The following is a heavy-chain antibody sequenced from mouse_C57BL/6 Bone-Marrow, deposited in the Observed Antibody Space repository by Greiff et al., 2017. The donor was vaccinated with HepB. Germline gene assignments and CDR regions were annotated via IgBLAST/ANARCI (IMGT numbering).Heavy chain of an antibody. Sequence: QVQLQQPGAELVKPGASVKLSCKASGYTFTSYWMHWVKQRPGRGLEWIGRIDPNSGGTKYNEKFKSKATLTVDKPSSTAYMQLSSLRTEDAAVYYCARRYGSSYGYFDVWGTGTTVTVSS. CDR1: GYTFTSYW. D-gene: IGHD1-1*01. CDR2: IDPNSGGT. CDR3: ARRYGSSYGYFDV. V-gene: IGHV1-72*01. J-gene: IGHJ1*03.